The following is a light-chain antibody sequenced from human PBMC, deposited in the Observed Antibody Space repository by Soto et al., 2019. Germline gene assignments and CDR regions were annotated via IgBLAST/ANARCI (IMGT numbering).Light chain of an antibody. CDR1: QSVSSDY. CDR2: RAS. Sequence: EIVLTQSPGTLSLSPGDRATLSCRASQSVSSDYVAWYQQKPGQTPNVLIYRASIRATGIPDRFSGSGSGTDFTLTISRLEPEDFAVYYCQQYDASPRTFGGGTKVDIK. CDR3: QQYDASPRT. J-gene: IGKJ4*01. V-gene: IGKV3-20*01.